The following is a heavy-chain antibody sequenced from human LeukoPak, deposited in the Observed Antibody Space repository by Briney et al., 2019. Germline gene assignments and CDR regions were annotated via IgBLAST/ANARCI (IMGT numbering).Heavy chain of an antibody. CDR3: ASQSSGGFFEDY. CDR2: IKQDGSEK. J-gene: IGHJ4*02. Sequence: GGSLRLSCAASGFTFSSYWMSWVRQAPGKGLECVANIKQDGSEKYYVDSVKGRFTISRDNAKNSLYLQMNSLRAEDTAVYYCASQSSGGFFEDYWAQGPLVTVSS. D-gene: IGHD3-3*01. CDR1: GFTFSSYW. V-gene: IGHV3-7*01.